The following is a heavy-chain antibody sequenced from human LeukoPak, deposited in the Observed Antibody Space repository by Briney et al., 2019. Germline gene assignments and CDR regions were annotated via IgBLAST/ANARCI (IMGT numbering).Heavy chain of an antibody. CDR3: ARAPYNTINPNWFDP. J-gene: IGHJ5*02. D-gene: IGHD5-12*01. Sequence: ASVKVSCKASGGTFSSYAISWVRQAPGQGLEWMGGIIPIFGTANYAQKFQGRVTITADESTSTAYMELSSLRSEDTAVYYCARAPYNTINPNWFDPWGQGTLVTVSS. CDR2: IIPIFGTA. V-gene: IGHV1-69*13. CDR1: GGTFSSYA.